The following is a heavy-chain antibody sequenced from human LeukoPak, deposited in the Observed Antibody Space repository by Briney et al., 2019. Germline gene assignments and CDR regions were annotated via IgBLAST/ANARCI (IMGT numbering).Heavy chain of an antibody. Sequence: GGSLRLSCAASGFTFSSYEMNWVRQAPGKGLEWVSYISSSGSTIYYADSVKGRFTISRDNAKNSLYLQMNSLRAEDTAVYYCAKGPYDYVWGSYPHWGQGTLVTVSS. CDR3: AKGPYDYVWGSYPH. V-gene: IGHV3-48*03. CDR1: GFTFSSYE. CDR2: ISSSGSTI. J-gene: IGHJ4*02. D-gene: IGHD3-16*02.